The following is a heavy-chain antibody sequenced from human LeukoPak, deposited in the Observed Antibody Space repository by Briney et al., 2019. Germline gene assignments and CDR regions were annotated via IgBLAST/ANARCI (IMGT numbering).Heavy chain of an antibody. CDR1: GGSISSYY. CDR3: ARAYSSSWRWFDP. Sequence: PSETLSLTCTVSGGSISSYYWSWIRQSPGKGMEWIGYIYYSGSTNYNPSLKSRVTISVDTSKNQFSLKLSSVTAADTAVYYCARAYSSSWRWFDPWGQGTLVTVSS. V-gene: IGHV4-59*01. D-gene: IGHD6-13*01. J-gene: IGHJ5*02. CDR2: IYYSGST.